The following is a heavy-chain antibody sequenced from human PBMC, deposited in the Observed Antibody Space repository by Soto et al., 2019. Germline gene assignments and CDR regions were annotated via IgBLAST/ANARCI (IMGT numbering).Heavy chain of an antibody. CDR1: GYSFTSYW. J-gene: IGHJ6*02. CDR2: IYPGDSDT. D-gene: IGHD6-6*01. Sequence: GESLKISCKGSGYSFTSYWIGWVRQMPGKGLEWMGIIYPGDSDTRYSPSFQGQVTISADKSISTAYLQWSSLKASDTAMYYCARGISYEGLYYYYYGMDFWGQGTTVIVAS. CDR3: ARGISYEGLYYYYYGMDF. V-gene: IGHV5-51*01.